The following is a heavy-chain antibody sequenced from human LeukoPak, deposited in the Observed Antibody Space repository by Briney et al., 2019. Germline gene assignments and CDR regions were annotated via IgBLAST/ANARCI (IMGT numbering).Heavy chain of an antibody. J-gene: IGHJ5*02. CDR3: ARDGGFGELFNWFDP. CDR2: IYYSGST. CDR1: GGSISSSSYY. V-gene: IGHV4-39*07. Sequence: SETLSLTCTVSGGSISSSSYYWGWIRQPPGKWLEWIGSIYYSGSTYYNPSLKSRVTISVDTSKNQFSLKLSSVTAADTAVYYCARDGGFGELFNWFDPWGQGTLVTVSS. D-gene: IGHD3-10*01.